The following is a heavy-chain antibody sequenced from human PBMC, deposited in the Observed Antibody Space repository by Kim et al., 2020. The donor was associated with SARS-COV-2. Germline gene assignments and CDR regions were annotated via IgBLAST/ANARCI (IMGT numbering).Heavy chain of an antibody. CDR3: AEYSSSWYYY. CDR2: ST. J-gene: IGHJ4*02. D-gene: IGHD6-13*01. V-gene: IGHV4-39*01. Sequence: STYDNPALKSRVTISVDTSKNQFSLKLSSVTAADTAVYYCAEYSSSWYYYWGQGTLVTVSS.